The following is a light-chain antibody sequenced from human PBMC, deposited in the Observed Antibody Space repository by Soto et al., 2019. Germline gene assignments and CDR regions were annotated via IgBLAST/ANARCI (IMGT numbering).Light chain of an antibody. J-gene: IGLJ3*02. CDR1: SSDVGDYNY. Sequence: QSALTQPPSASGSPGQSVTIFCTGTSSDVGDYNYVSWYQQYPGKAPKLMIYEVSKRPSGVPDRFSGSKSGNTASLTVSGLQAEDEADYYCSSYAGSNNWVFGEGTKVTVL. CDR2: EVS. CDR3: SSYAGSNNWV. V-gene: IGLV2-8*01.